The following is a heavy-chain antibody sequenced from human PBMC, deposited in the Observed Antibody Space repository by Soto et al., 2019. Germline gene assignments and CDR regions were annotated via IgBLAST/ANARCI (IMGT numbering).Heavy chain of an antibody. CDR3: AIDNPRSSGWDV. J-gene: IGHJ6*02. CDR1: GFTLSSYS. V-gene: IGHV3-48*02. CDR2: ISSSSSTI. Sequence: EVQLVESGGGLVQPGGSLRLSCEASGFTLSSYSMNWARQAPGQGLEWVSYISSSSSTIYYADSVKGRFTISRDNAKNSLYLQMNSVRDEDTAVYYCAIDNPRSSGWDVWGQGTTVTVSS.